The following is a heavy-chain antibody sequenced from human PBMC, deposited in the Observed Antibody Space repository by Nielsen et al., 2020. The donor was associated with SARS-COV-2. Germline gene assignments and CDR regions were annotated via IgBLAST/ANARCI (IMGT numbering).Heavy chain of an antibody. J-gene: IGHJ6*03. CDR2: ISGSGVGT. D-gene: IGHD4-17*01. Sequence: GESLKISCAASGFTFNMYAMTWVRQAPGKGLEWVSSISGSGVGTYFVDSVKGRFTISRDNSKNTLYLQMNSLRAEDTAVYYCAKDREETYGEYKPYYYYMDVWGEGTPVTVSS. CDR3: AKDREETYGEYKPYYYYMDV. CDR1: GFTFNMYA. V-gene: IGHV3-23*01.